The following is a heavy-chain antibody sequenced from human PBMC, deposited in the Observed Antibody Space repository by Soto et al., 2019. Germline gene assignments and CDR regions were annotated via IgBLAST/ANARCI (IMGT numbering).Heavy chain of an antibody. CDR1: GGTFSSYA. V-gene: IGHV1-69*01. CDR2: IIPIFGTA. CDR3: AREVGATLNWFDP. J-gene: IGHJ5*02. D-gene: IGHD1-26*01. Sequence: QVQLVQSGAEVKKPGSSVTVSCKASGGTFSSYAISWVRQAPGQGLEWMGGIIPIFGTANYAQKYQGRVTITADESTSTAYMELSSMRSEDTAVYYCAREVGATLNWFDPWGQGTLVTVSS.